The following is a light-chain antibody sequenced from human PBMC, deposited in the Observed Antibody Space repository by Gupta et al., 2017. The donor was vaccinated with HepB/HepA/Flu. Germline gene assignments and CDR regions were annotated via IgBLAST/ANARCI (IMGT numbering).Light chain of an antibody. V-gene: IGKV3-20*01. CDR2: GVS. J-gene: IGKJ1*01. Sequence: EIVLTQSPGTLSLSPAERATLSCRASQSVSSNYLAWYQQKPGQAPRLLIYGVSSRATGIPDRFSGSGSETDFTLTICRLEPEDFAVYYCQQYGSSPETFGQGTKVEIK. CDR3: QQYGSSPET. CDR1: QSVSSNY.